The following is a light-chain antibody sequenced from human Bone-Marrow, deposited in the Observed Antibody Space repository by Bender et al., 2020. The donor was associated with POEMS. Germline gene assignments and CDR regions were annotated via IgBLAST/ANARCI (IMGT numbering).Light chain of an antibody. Sequence: SYELTQPPSLSVSPEQTATITCSGERLGDKYASWYQQKPGQSPVLVIYQDNKRPSGIPERFSGSNSGNTATLTISGTQAMDEADYYCQAWDSGLYVFGSGTKVTVL. CDR2: QDN. CDR3: QAWDSGLYV. CDR1: RLGDKY. V-gene: IGLV3-1*01. J-gene: IGLJ1*01.